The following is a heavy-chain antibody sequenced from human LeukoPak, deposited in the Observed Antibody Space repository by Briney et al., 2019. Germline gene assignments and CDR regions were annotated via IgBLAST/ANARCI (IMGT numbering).Heavy chain of an antibody. V-gene: IGHV4-59*08. D-gene: IGHD2-21*02. CDR2: TYYSGST. J-gene: IGHJ6*03. CDR3: ARGDWSGYYMDV. CDR1: GGSISSYY. Sequence: SETLSLTCTVSGGSISSYYWSWIRQPPGKGLEWIGYTYYSGSTNYNPSLKSRVTISVDTSKNQFSLKLSSVTAADTAVYYCARGDWSGYYMDVWGKGTTVTVSS.